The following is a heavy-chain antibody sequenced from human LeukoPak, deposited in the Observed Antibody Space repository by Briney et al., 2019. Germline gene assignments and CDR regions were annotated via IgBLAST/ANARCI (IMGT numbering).Heavy chain of an antibody. D-gene: IGHD5-18*01. CDR3: ARDNGYSYENWFDP. J-gene: IGHJ5*02. Sequence: GRSLRLSCAASGFAFSNYAMHWVRQAPGKGLEWVSYISSSSSTIYYADSVKGRFTISRDNAKNSLYLQMNSLRAEDTAVYYCARDNGYSYENWFDPWGQGTLVTVSS. CDR1: GFAFSNYA. CDR2: ISSSSSTI. V-gene: IGHV3-48*01.